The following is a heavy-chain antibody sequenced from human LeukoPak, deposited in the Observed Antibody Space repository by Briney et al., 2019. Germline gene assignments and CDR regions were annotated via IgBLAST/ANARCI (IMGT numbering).Heavy chain of an antibody. CDR2: IRSDGSNT. CDR1: GFTFSSYS. CDR3: AIIPLGGRFDY. Sequence: GGSLRLSCAASGFTFSSYSMSWVRQAPGQGLEWVAFIRSDGSNTYYGDSVKGRFTISRDNSKKILHLQMNSLRPGDTALYYCAIIPLGGRFDYWGQGTLVIVSS. V-gene: IGHV3-30*02. J-gene: IGHJ4*02. D-gene: IGHD3-10*01.